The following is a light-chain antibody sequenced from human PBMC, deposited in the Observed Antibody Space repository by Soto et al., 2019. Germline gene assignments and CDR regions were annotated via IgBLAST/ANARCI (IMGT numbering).Light chain of an antibody. CDR2: LGS. J-gene: IGKJ1*01. CDR3: MQPLQAWT. V-gene: IGKV2-28*01. Sequence: DSVMTQSPLSLPVTPGEPASISCRSSQSLLHSNGYNYSDWYLQKPGQSPQLLSYLGSNRASGVTDRFSGRGSGTDFTLKISSVEAEDVGVYYCMQPLQAWTFGQGTKVDIK. CDR1: QSLLHSNGYNY.